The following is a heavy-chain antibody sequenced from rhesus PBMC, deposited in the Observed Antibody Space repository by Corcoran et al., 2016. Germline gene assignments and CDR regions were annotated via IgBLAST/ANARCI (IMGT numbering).Heavy chain of an antibody. V-gene: IGHV3-14*01. CDR3: AREDYYGSAPIRRYYFDY. J-gene: IGHJ4*01. CDR2: INSAWNST. D-gene: IGHD3-28*01. Sequence: EVQLVESGGGLTKPGGSLRLSCAASGFTFSSYWMHWVRQAPGKVMAWISAINSAWNSTYIEEALKGRFTSTRDNSKNTLYLQMDRLRADDTAVYYCAREDYYGSAPIRRYYFDYWGQGVLVTVSS. CDR1: GFTFSSYW.